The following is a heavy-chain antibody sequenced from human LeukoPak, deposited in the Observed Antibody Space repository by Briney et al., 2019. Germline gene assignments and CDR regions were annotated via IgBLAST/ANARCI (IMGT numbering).Heavy chain of an antibody. CDR1: GVSFNDYY. D-gene: IGHD4-17*01. J-gene: IGHJ4*02. Sequence: TSETLSLTCAVSGVSFNDYYWSWVRQTPGKGLEWIGEINHSGYTNDSPSLKSRVTISIDTSRKQFSLNLRSVTVADTGIYYCTRMTTGHDYWGKGTLVTVSS. CDR2: INHSGYT. V-gene: IGHV4-34*01. CDR3: TRMTTGHDY.